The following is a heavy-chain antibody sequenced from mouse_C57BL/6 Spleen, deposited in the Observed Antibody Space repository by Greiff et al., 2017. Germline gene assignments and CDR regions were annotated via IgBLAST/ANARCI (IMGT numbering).Heavy chain of an antibody. Sequence: VKLQQSGPELVKPGASVKISCKASGYAFSSSWMNWVKQRPGKGLEWIGRIYPGDGDTNYNGKFKGKATLTADKSSSTAYMQLSSLTSEDSAVYFCARDYDYDGDYYAMDYWGQGTSVTVSS. D-gene: IGHD2-4*01. CDR3: ARDYDYDGDYYAMDY. V-gene: IGHV1-82*01. J-gene: IGHJ4*01. CDR2: IYPGDGDT. CDR1: GYAFSSSW.